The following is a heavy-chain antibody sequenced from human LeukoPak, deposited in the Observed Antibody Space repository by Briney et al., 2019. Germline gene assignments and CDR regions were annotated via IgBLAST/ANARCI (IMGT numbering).Heavy chain of an antibody. J-gene: IGHJ3*02. Sequence: SETLSLTCAVSGGSISSGNWWSWIRQPPGKGLECIGEIYHSGSTNYNPSLKSRVTISVDKSKNQFSLKLSSVTAADTAVYYCARDFTAAATSAFDIWGQGTMVTVSS. V-gene: IGHV4-4*02. D-gene: IGHD6-13*01. CDR1: GGSISSGNW. CDR2: IYHSGST. CDR3: ARDFTAAATSAFDI.